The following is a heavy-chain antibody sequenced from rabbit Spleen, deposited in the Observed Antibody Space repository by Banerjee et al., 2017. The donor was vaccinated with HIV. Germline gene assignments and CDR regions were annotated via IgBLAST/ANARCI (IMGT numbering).Heavy chain of an antibody. J-gene: IGHJ4*01. CDR3: VRDKASISGDYGPYYFNL. V-gene: IGHV1S47*01. Sequence: QEQLVESGGGLVQPGGSLKLSCKASGLDFSSYGVSWVRQGPGKGLEWIGYIDPVFGSTYYASWVNGRFSISRETTQNTVSLQMKSLTAADTATYFCVRDKASISGDYGPYYFNLSGPGTLVTVS. CDR2: IDPVFGST. CDR1: GLDFSSYG. D-gene: IGHD1-1*01.